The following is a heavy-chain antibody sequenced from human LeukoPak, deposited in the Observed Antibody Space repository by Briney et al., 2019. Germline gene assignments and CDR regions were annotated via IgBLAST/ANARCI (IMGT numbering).Heavy chain of an antibody. D-gene: IGHD6-13*01. V-gene: IGHV1-8*03. J-gene: IGHJ3*02. Sequence: ASVKVSCKASGYTFTSYDINWVRQATGQGLEWIGWMNPNSGNTGYAQKFQGRVTITRNTSISTAYMELSSLRSEDTAVYYCARERAPGIAGGNAFDIWGQGTMVTVSS. CDR3: ARERAPGIAGGNAFDI. CDR2: MNPNSGNT. CDR1: GYTFTSYD.